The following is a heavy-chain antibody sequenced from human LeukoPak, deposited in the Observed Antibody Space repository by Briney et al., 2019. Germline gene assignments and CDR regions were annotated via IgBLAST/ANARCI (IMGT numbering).Heavy chain of an antibody. Sequence: SETLSLTCTVSGDSITANSYYWGWIRQPPGKGLDWIGTISYSGSSYYNPSLKSRVTISVDKSKSQFSLKLSSVTAADTAVYYCAREGPRGWNWFDPWGQGTLVTVSS. CDR1: GDSITANSYY. D-gene: IGHD3-10*01. J-gene: IGHJ5*02. CDR3: AREGPRGWNWFDP. V-gene: IGHV4-39*07. CDR2: ISYSGSS.